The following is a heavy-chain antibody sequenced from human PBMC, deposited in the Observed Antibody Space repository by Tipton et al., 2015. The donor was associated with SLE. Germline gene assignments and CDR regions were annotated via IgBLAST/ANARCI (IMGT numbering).Heavy chain of an antibody. CDR3: ARLGGSGFDY. Sequence: TLSLTCTVSGGSISSSSYYWGWIRQPPGRGLEWIGSLYYTGSTYYNPSLKSRVTISVDTSKNQFSPKLSSVTAADTAVYYCARLGGSGFDYWGQGTLVTVSS. J-gene: IGHJ4*02. V-gene: IGHV4-39*01. D-gene: IGHD2-15*01. CDR2: LYYTGST. CDR1: GGSISSSSYY.